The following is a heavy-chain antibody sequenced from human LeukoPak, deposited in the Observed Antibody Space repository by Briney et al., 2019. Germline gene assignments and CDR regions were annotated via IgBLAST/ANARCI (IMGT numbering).Heavy chain of an antibody. CDR3: ARDIYSERTAAGTPTAPYYYYYGMDV. D-gene: IGHD6-13*01. Sequence: ASVKVSCKGSGYTFTGYYMHWVRQAPGQGLEWMGWINPNSGGTNYAQKFQGWVTMTRDTSISTAYMELSRLRSDDTAVYYCARDIYSERTAAGTPTAPYYYYYGMDVWGQGTTVTVSS. V-gene: IGHV1-2*04. CDR2: INPNSGGT. CDR1: GYTFTGYY. J-gene: IGHJ6*02.